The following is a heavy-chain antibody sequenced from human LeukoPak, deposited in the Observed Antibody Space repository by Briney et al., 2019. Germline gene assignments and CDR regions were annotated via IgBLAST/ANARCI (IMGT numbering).Heavy chain of an antibody. D-gene: IGHD6-25*01. Sequence: GGSLRLSCAASGFTFSSHSMNWVRQAPGKGLEWVSVIYSGGSTNYADSVKGRFTISRDNSKNTLYLQMNSLRAEDTAVYYCATAATTPAYWGQGTLVTVSS. V-gene: IGHV3-53*01. J-gene: IGHJ4*02. CDR3: ATAATTPAY. CDR2: IYSGGST. CDR1: GFTFSSHS.